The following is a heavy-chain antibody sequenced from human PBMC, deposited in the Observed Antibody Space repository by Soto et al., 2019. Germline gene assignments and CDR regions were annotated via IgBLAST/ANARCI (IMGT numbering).Heavy chain of an antibody. Sequence: QVQLMQSGAEVKKPGSSVKVSCKASGGTFSTSAISWVRQAPGEGLEWVGGIMPVFATPDYAQKFQGRVTISADEYTTTAYLELTSRTTDDTAVYYCARDKDRQQLGGNYYYILDVWGQGTAITVSS. J-gene: IGHJ6*02. D-gene: IGHD3-3*02. V-gene: IGHV1-69*12. CDR2: IMPVFATP. CDR1: GGTFSTSA. CDR3: ARDKDRQQLGGNYYYILDV.